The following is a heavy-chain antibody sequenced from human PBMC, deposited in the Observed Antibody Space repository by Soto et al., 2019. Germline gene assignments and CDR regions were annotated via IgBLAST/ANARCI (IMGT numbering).Heavy chain of an antibody. Sequence: QVHLVQSETEVKEPGASVTVSCKTSDSTFTGYTINWVRQPPGQGLEWLGWISSLNGNTNYARKYQGRLTMTTNTSATTAYMELRSLRSDDTAVYFCARGTVTSGRWFVPWGQGTLVTVSS. J-gene: IGHJ5*02. D-gene: IGHD4-17*01. CDR3: ARGTVTSGRWFVP. CDR2: ISSLNGNT. V-gene: IGHV1-18*04. CDR1: DSTFTGYT.